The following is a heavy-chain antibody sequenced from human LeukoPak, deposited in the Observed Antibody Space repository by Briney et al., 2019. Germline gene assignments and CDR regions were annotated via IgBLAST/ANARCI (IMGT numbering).Heavy chain of an antibody. Sequence: GGSLRLSCAASGFTFSNAWMSWVRQAPGMGLEWVGRIKSKTDGGTTDYAAPVKGRFTISRDDSKNTLYLQMNSLKTEDTAVYYCLPARYYYYYMDVWGKGTTVTVSS. V-gene: IGHV3-15*01. J-gene: IGHJ6*03. CDR3: LPARYYYYYMDV. CDR1: GFTFSNAW. CDR2: IKSKTDGGTT.